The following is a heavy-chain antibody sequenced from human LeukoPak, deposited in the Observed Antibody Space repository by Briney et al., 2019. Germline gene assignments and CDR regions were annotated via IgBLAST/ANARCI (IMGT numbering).Heavy chain of an antibody. CDR2: INQDASEI. D-gene: IGHD2-21*02. CDR3: ATDRDNSDWQKRFDS. Sequence: QSGGSLRLSCAASGFTFSTYWMNWYRQAPGKGLEWVGNINQDASEINYVDSVRGRFTISRDNAKNSLHLQMNSLRAEGTAVYYCATDRDNSDWQKRFDSWGQGTLVTVSS. CDR1: GFTFSTYW. V-gene: IGHV3-7*01. J-gene: IGHJ4*02.